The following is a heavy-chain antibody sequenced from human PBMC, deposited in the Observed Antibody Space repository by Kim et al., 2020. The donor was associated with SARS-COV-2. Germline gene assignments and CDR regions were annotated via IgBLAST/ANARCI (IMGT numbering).Heavy chain of an antibody. J-gene: IGHJ4*02. D-gene: IGHD3-16*01. CDR2: GDT. V-gene: IGHV1-8*01. CDR3: ASGFGTYFDS. Sequence: GDTVYAQKFQGRVTMTRDTSMSTAYLELSILGSDDTAVYYCASGFGTYFDSWGQGTLVTVSS.